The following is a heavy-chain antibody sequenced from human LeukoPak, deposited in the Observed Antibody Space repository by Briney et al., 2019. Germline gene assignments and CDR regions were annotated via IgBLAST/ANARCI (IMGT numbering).Heavy chain of an antibody. V-gene: IGHV3-23*01. J-gene: IGHJ4*02. Sequence: GGSLRLSCAASGFTFSNYAMSWVRQAPGKGLEWVSAVSGRDDSTYYADSVKGRFTISRDTSKNTLYLQTNSLRAEDTAVYYCAKWGDYDILTGYYDSDYWGQGTLVTVSS. CDR1: GFTFSNYA. CDR3: AKWGDYDILTGYYDSDY. D-gene: IGHD3-9*01. CDR2: VSGRDDST.